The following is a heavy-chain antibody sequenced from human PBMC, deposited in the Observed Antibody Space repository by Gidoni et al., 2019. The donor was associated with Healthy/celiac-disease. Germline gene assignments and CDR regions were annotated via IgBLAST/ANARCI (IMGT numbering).Heavy chain of an antibody. J-gene: IGHJ3*02. CDR2: IRGSGGST. D-gene: IGHD1-26*01. Sequence: EVQLLASGGGLVQPGGSLRLSCAASGFTFSGYAMSWVRQAPGTGLAWVAAIRGSGGSTYYADSVKGRFTISRDNSKNTLYLQMNSLRAEDTAVYYCANIWENWDPWELSLGDAFDIWGQGTMVTVSS. V-gene: IGHV3-23*01. CDR1: GFTFSGYA. CDR3: ANIWENWDPWELSLGDAFDI.